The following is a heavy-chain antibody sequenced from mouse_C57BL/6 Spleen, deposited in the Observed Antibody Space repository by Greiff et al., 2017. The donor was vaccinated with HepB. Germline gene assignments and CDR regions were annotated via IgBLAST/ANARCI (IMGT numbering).Heavy chain of an antibody. V-gene: IGHV3-6*01. CDR2: ISYDGSN. J-gene: IGHJ2*01. Sequence: DVKLQESGPGLVKPSQSLSLTCSVTGYSITSGYYWNWIRQFPGNKLEWMGYISYDGSNNYNPSLKKRISITRDTSKNQFFLKLNSVTTEDTATYYCARENDYDGFDYWGQGTTLTVSS. D-gene: IGHD2-4*01. CDR3: ARENDYDGFDY. CDR1: GYSITSGYY.